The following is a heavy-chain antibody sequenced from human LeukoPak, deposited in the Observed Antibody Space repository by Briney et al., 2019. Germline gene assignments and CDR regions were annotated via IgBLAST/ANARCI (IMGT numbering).Heavy chain of an antibody. D-gene: IGHD2/OR15-2a*01. V-gene: IGHV4-39*01. CDR2: IYYLGRT. J-gene: IGHJ6*03. Sequence: KTSETLSLTCSVSGGSITNSSSYWGWVRQPPGKGPEWIGTIYYLGRTYYNPSLKSRLTIYVDTSKNQFSLRLISVTAADTAVYYCARPLYGNMDVWGKGTTVTVSS. CDR3: ARPLYGNMDV. CDR1: GGSITNSSSY.